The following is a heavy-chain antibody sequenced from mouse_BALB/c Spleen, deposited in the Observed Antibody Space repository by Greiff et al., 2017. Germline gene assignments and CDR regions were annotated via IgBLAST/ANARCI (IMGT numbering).Heavy chain of an antibody. CDR3: ASAAGAGAMDY. J-gene: IGHJ4*01. V-gene: IGHV1S56*01. D-gene: IGHD1-2*01. CDR2: IYPGDGST. Sequence: QVQLQQSGPELVKPGALVKISCKASGYTFTSYDINWVKQRPGQGLEWIGWIYPGDGSTNYNEKFKGKATLTADKSSSTAYMQLSSPTSEDAAVCCCASAAGAGAMDYWGQGTSVTVSS. CDR1: GYTFTSYD.